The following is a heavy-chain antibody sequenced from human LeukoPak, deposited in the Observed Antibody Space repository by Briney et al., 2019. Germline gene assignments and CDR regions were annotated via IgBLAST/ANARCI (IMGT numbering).Heavy chain of an antibody. CDR2: ISGSGGST. CDR3: AKGGDTYYYYYGMDV. D-gene: IGHD5-18*01. CDR1: GFTFSSYA. V-gene: IGHV3-23*01. Sequence: GGSLRLSCAASGFTFSSYAMSWVRQAPGKGLEWVSAISGSGGSTYYADSVRGRFTTSRDNSKNTLYLQMNSLRAEDTAVYYCAKGGDTYYYYYGMDVWGQGTTVTVSS. J-gene: IGHJ6*02.